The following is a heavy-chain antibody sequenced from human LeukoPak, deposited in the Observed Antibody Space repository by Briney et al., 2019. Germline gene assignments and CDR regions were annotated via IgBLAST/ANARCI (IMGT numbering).Heavy chain of an antibody. Sequence: GGSLRLSCAASGFSFDDYAMLWVRQGPGKGLEWVSSISSSSSYIYYADSVKGRFTISRDNAKNSLYLQMNSLRAEDTAVYYCARGDPIDYWGQGTLVTVSS. CDR2: ISSSSSYI. CDR3: ARGDPIDY. J-gene: IGHJ4*02. CDR1: GFSFDDYA. V-gene: IGHV3-21*01.